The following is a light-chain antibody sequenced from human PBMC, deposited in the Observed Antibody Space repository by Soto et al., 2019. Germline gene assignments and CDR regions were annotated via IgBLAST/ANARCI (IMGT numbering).Light chain of an antibody. CDR2: DAS. Sequence: EIVLTQSPGTLSLSPGEGATLSCRASQSVSRNYLAWFQQKPGQAPRLIIYDASTRATGIPDRFSGSGSGTGFTLTISRLEPEDFAVYYCQQYAVSPRTFGQGTK. CDR3: QQYAVSPRT. CDR1: QSVSRNY. J-gene: IGKJ2*01. V-gene: IGKV3-20*01.